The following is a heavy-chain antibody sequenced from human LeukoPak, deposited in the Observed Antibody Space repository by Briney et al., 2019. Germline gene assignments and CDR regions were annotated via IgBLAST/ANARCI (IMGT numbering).Heavy chain of an antibody. Sequence: QPGGSLRLSCAASGFTFSSYAMHWVRQAPGKGLEWVAVISYDGSNKYYADSVKGRFTISRDNSKNTLYLQMNSLRAEDTAVYYCARGGDSSSGYYYFDYWGQGTLVTVSS. V-gene: IGHV3-30-3*01. J-gene: IGHJ4*02. CDR2: ISYDGSNK. D-gene: IGHD3-22*01. CDR3: ARGGDSSSGYYYFDY. CDR1: GFTFSSYA.